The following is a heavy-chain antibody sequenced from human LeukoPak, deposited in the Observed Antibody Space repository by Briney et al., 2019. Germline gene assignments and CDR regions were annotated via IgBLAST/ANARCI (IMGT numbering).Heavy chain of an antibody. J-gene: IGHJ4*02. D-gene: IGHD6-13*01. V-gene: IGHV3-7*03. Sequence: QPGGSLRLSCAASGFPFNAYWMTWVRQAPGKGLEWVANIRQDGDTKYYVDSVKGRFTISRDNAMNPLYLQMNSLRAEDTAIYYCARSLPYGTTWYGRSDFWGQGTLVTVSS. CDR3: ARSLPYGTTWYGRSDF. CDR2: IRQDGDTK. CDR1: GFPFNAYW.